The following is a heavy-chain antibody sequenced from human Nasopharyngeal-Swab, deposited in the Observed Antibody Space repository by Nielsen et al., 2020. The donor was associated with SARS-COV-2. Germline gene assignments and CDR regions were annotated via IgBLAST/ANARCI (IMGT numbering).Heavy chain of an antibody. V-gene: IGHV3-23*01. J-gene: IGHJ1*01. Sequence: GGSLRLSCAASGFTFDDYAMSWVRQAPGKGLEWVSAISGSGSSTYYADSVKGRFTISRDNSKNTLYLQMNSLRAEDTAVFYCAKDWHGSGSYLPYFQHWGQGTLVTVSS. CDR1: GFTFDDYA. CDR2: ISGSGSST. CDR3: AKDWHGSGSYLPYFQH. D-gene: IGHD3-10*01.